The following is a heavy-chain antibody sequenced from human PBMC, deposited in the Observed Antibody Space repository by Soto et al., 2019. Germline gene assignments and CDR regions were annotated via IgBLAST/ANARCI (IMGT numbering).Heavy chain of an antibody. CDR3: AREGGDTPYYCYYYMDV. CDR1: GFTFSSYS. V-gene: IGHV3-21*01. CDR2: ISSSSSYI. J-gene: IGHJ6*03. Sequence: EVQLVESGGGLVKPGGSLRLSCAASGFTFSSYSMNWVRQAPGKGLEWVSSISSSSSYIYYADSVKGRFTISRDNAKNSLYLQMNSLRAEDTAVYYCAREGGDTPYYCYYYMDVWGKGTTVTVSS. D-gene: IGHD5-18*01.